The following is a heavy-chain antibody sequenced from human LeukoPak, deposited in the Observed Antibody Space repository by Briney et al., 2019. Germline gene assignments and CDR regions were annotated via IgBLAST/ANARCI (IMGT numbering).Heavy chain of an antibody. CDR2: ISYDGSNK. D-gene: IGHD2-2*01. CDR1: GFTFSNYG. Sequence: HPGGSLRLSCAASGFTFSNYGVHWVRQAPGKGLEWVAVISYDGSNKYYADSVKGRFTISRDNSKNTLYLQMNSLRAEDTAVYYCARGASSTSCYFDYWGQGTLVTVSS. J-gene: IGHJ4*02. V-gene: IGHV3-30*19. CDR3: ARGASSTSCYFDY.